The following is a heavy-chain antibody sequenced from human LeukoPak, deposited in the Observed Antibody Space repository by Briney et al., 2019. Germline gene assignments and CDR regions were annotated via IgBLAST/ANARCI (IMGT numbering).Heavy chain of an antibody. Sequence: PSETLSLTCTVSGGSISSYYWSWIRQPPGKGLEWIGYIYYSGSTNYNPSLKSRVTISVDTSKNQFSLKLSSVTAADTAVYYCARAFLPAGYYYGSGYAFDIWGQGTMVTVSS. CDR3: ARAFLPAGYYYGSGYAFDI. J-gene: IGHJ3*02. CDR2: IYYSGST. CDR1: GGSISSYY. V-gene: IGHV4-59*01. D-gene: IGHD3-10*01.